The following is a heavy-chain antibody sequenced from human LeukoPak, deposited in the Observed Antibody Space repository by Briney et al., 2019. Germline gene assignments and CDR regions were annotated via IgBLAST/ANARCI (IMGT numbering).Heavy chain of an antibody. V-gene: IGHV3-7*01. CDR1: GFTFSSYW. J-gene: IGHJ4*02. Sequence: PGGSLRLSCAASGFTFSSYWMSWVRQAPGTGLEWVASINQDGTGKYYVDSVKGRFTISRDNAKNSLYLQMNSLRAEDTAVYFCARDSPPRYSGSAGGEGYWGQGTLVTVSS. D-gene: IGHD1-26*01. CDR3: ARDSPPRYSGSAGGEGY. CDR2: INQDGTGK.